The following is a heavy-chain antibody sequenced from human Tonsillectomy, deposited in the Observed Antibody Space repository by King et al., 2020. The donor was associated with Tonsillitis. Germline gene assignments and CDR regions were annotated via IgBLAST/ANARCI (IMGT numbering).Heavy chain of an antibody. V-gene: IGHV3-9*01. D-gene: IGHD1-26*01. CDR2: ISWNSGSI. Sequence: QLVQSGGGLVQPGRSLRLSCAASGFTFDDYAMHWVRQGPGKGLEWVSGISWNSGSIGYADSVRGRFTISRDNAKKSLYLQMNSLRPEDTALYYCAKVGYSGSYRMYYYMDVWGKGTTVTASS. CDR3: AKVGYSGSYRMYYYMDV. CDR1: GFTFDDYA. J-gene: IGHJ6*03.